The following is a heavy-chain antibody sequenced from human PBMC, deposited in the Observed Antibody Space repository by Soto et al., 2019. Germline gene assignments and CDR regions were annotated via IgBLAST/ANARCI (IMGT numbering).Heavy chain of an antibody. CDR2: ISGYNGDT. D-gene: IGHD3-10*01. CDR3: ARVGRGVTLYFDY. J-gene: IGHJ4*02. CDR1: GYTFASYG. Sequence: QVQLVQSGAEVKKAGASVKVSCKASGYTFASYGISWVRQAPGQGLEWMGWISGYNGDTNYAQKLQDRVTMTTDTSTSTVYMERRSLRSDDTAVYYCARVGRGVTLYFDYWGQGTLVTASS. V-gene: IGHV1-18*01.